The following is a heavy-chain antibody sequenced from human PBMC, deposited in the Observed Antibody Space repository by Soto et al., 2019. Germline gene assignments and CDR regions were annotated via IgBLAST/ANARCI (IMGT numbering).Heavy chain of an antibody. V-gene: IGHV3-30*18. CDR1: GFTFSSYG. D-gene: IGHD3-16*01. Sequence: AGGSLRLSCAAPGFTFSSYGMHWVRQAPGKGLEWVAVISYDGSNKYYADSVKGRFTISRDNSKNTLYLQMNSLRAEDTAVYYCAKERIMITFGGVILDHYFDYWGQGTLVTVSS. CDR2: ISYDGSNK. J-gene: IGHJ4*02. CDR3: AKERIMITFGGVILDHYFDY.